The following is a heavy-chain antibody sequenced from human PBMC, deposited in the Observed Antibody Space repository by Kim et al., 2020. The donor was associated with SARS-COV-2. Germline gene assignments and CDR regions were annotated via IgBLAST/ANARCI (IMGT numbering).Heavy chain of an antibody. CDR1: GFTFSSYW. CDR2: INSDGSST. Sequence: GGSLRLSCAASGFTFSSYWMHWVRQAPGKGLVWVSRINSDGSSTSYADSVKGRFTISRDNAKNTLYLQMNSLRAEDTAVYYCARDPYCSGGSCYLEWVSYYYYGMDVWGQGTTVTVSS. D-gene: IGHD2-15*01. CDR3: ARDPYCSGGSCYLEWVSYYYYGMDV. V-gene: IGHV3-74*01. J-gene: IGHJ6*02.